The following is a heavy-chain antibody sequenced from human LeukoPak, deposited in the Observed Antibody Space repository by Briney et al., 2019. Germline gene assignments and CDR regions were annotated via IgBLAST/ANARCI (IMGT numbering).Heavy chain of an antibody. V-gene: IGHV3-7*01. D-gene: IGHD1-7*01. CDR2: IKQDGREK. J-gene: IGHJ3*02. CDR1: AFTFSSYW. Sequence: GRSLRLTCAPSAFTFSSYWMSWVRQAPGKGLEWVANIKQDGREKYYVDSVKGRFTISRDNAKNSLYLQMNGLRAEDTAVYYCARGATTPRISSVDAFDIWGQGTMVTVS. CDR3: ARGATTPRISSVDAFDI.